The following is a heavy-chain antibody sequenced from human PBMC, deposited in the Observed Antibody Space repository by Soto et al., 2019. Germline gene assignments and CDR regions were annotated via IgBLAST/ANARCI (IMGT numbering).Heavy chain of an antibody. V-gene: IGHV3-74*01. CDR2: IKSDGRST. D-gene: IGHD6-25*01. Sequence: GGSLRLSCAASGFTFSSYWMHWVRQAPGKGLVWVSRIKSDGRSTSYADSVKGRFTISRDNAKNTLYLQMNSLRAEDTAVYYCVRDQPSGFDFWGQGALVTVSS. J-gene: IGHJ4*02. CDR3: VRDQPSGFDF. CDR1: GFTFSSYW.